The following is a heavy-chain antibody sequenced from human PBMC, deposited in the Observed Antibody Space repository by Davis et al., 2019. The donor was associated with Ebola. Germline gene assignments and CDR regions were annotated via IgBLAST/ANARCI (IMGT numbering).Heavy chain of an antibody. J-gene: IGHJ4*02. CDR1: GIIFNSYW. CDR2: IKEDGSDQ. D-gene: IGHD1-7*01. CDR3: TRGNWNYPN. Sequence: GGSLRLSCAASGIIFNSYWMTWVRQAPGKGLEWVANIKEDGSDQYYVESVKGRFIISRDNGGNSLFLQMNSLRAEDSAMYYCTRGNWNYPNWGQGTLVTVSS. V-gene: IGHV3-7*01.